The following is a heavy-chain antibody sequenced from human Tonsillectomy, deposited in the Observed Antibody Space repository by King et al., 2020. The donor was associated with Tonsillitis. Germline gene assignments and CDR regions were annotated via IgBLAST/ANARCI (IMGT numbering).Heavy chain of an antibody. D-gene: IGHD2-2*01. CDR3: AQGVPAATPGAFDI. Sequence: VQLVESGGGLIQPGGSLRLSCAASGFTVSSSYMTWVRQAPGKGLEWVSLIYSGGSTYYADSVKGRFTISRDNSKNTLYLQMNSLRAEDTAVYYCAQGVPAATPGAFDIWGQGTMVTVSS. CDR2: IYSGGST. V-gene: IGHV3-53*01. J-gene: IGHJ3*02. CDR1: GFTVSSSY.